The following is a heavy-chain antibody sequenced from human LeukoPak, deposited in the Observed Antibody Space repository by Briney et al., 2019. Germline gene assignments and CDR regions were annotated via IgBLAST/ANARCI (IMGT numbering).Heavy chain of an antibody. CDR1: GGSFSGYY. J-gene: IGHJ4*02. D-gene: IGHD6-19*01. V-gene: IGHV4-34*01. Sequence: SETLSLTCAVYGGSFSGYYWSWIRQPPGKGLEWIGEINHSGSTNYNPSLKSRVTISVDTSKNQFSLKLSSVTAADTAVYYWARGSSLWLATTHLDYWGQGTLVTVSS. CDR2: INHSGST. CDR3: ARGSSLWLATTHLDY.